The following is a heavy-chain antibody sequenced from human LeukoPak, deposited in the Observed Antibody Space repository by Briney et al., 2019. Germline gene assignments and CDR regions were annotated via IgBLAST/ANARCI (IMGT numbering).Heavy chain of an antibody. CDR3: AKGTYCGGDCYSLFDY. CDR1: GFSFSNYA. Sequence: GGSLRLSCAAPGFSFSNYAMTWVRQAPGKGLEWVSGIRGSGGTTNYADSVKGRFTISRDNSKNTLFLQMNSLRAEDTAVYYCAKGTYCGGDCYSLFDYWGQGTLVTVSS. D-gene: IGHD2-21*02. J-gene: IGHJ4*02. CDR2: IRGSGGTT. V-gene: IGHV3-23*01.